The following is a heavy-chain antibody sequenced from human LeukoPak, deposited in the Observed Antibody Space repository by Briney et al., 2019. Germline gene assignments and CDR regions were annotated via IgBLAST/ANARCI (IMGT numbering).Heavy chain of an antibody. V-gene: IGHV3-23*01. CDR2: ISDSGGNT. CDR1: GFTFSNYA. Sequence: GGSLRLSCAASGFTFSNYAMSWVRQAPGKGLEWVSGISDSGGNTYYADSVKGRFTISRDNSKNTLYLQMNSLRAEDTAVYYCAKGPMATDAFDIWGQGTMVTVSS. D-gene: IGHD5-24*01. CDR3: AKGPMATDAFDI. J-gene: IGHJ3*02.